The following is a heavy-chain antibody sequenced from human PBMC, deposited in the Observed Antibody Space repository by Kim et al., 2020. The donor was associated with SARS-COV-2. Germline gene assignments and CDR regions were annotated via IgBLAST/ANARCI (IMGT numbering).Heavy chain of an antibody. CDR2: MYYTGRT. CDR1: DDSIMSGGYF. CDR3: ASRVNIMGDWFDP. V-gene: IGHV4-31*03. J-gene: IGHJ5*02. D-gene: IGHD1-26*01. Sequence: SETLSLTCTVSDDSIMSGGYFWSWIRQHPGKGLEWIGYMYYTGRTYSYNPSLKSRVAISIDTSKNRFSLNLYSVTAADTAVYYCASRVNIMGDWFDPWGQGILVTVSS.